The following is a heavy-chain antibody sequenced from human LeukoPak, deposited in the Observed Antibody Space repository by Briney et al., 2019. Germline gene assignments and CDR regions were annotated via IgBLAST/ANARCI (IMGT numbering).Heavy chain of an antibody. Sequence: KPGGSLRLSCATSGFTFSSYRMNWVRQAPGKGLEWVSSISSSSSHIYYAGSVKGRFTIARDNAKNSLYLQMNSLRAEDTAVYYCARDQGGSAPAGPFDYWGQGTLVTVSS. V-gene: IGHV3-21*01. CDR2: ISSSSSHI. CDR1: GFTFSSYR. CDR3: ARDQGGSAPAGPFDY. D-gene: IGHD6-13*01. J-gene: IGHJ4*02.